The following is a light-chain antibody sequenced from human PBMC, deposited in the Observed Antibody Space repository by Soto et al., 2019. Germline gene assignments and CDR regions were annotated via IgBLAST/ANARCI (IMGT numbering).Light chain of an antibody. J-gene: IGKJ1*01. CDR3: QQYNSYPPT. CDR1: QSISVW. V-gene: IGKV1-5*03. Sequence: EIQMIQSRATVSASVVARVTITSRASQSISVWLAWYQQKAGKAPNLLIYKASRLESGVTSRFSGSGSETEFTLTISGLQPGDSATYSCQQYNSYPPTCGQGTKVDIK. CDR2: KAS.